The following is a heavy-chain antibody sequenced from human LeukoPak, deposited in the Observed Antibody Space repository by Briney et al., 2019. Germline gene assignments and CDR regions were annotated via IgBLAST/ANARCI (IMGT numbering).Heavy chain of an antibody. J-gene: IGHJ4*02. V-gene: IGHV3-74*01. CDR2: INSDGSST. CDR1: GFTFSSYW. D-gene: IGHD6-19*01. CDR3: ARGGDYSSGCYDY. Sequence: GGSLRLSCAASGFTFSSYWMHWVRQAPGKGLVWVSRINSDGSSTSYADSVKGRFTISRDNAKNALYLQMNSLRAEDTAVYYCARGGDYSSGCYDYWGQGTLVTVSS.